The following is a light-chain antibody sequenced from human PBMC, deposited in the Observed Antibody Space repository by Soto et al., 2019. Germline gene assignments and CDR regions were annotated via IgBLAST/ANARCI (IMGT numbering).Light chain of an antibody. CDR2: EVT. V-gene: IGLV2-14*01. CDR3: SAYAGSSTFEV. J-gene: IGLJ3*02. Sequence: QSVLTQPASVSGSPGQSIAISCTGTSSDVGGYNSVSWYQQHPGKVPKLIIYEVTNRPSGVSNRFSGSKSGNTASLTISGLQADDEADYYCSAYAGSSTFEVFGGGTKLTVL. CDR1: SSDVGGYNS.